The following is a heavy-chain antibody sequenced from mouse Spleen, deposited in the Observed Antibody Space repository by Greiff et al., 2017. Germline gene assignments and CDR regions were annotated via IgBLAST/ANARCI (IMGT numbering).Heavy chain of an antibody. CDR3: ARETARALFAY. D-gene: IGHD3-2*01. CDR1: GFSITSDYA. CDR2: ISYSGST. J-gene: IGHJ3*01. V-gene: IGHV3-2*02. Sequence: EVQRVESGPGLVKPSQSLSLTCTVTGFSITSDYAWNWIRQFPGNKLEWMVYISYSGSTSYNPSLKSRISITRDTSKNQFFLQLNSVTTEDTATYYCARETARALFAYWGQGTLVTVSA.